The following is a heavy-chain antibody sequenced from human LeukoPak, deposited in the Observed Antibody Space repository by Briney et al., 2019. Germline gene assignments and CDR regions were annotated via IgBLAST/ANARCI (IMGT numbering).Heavy chain of an antibody. CDR2: IYYSGST. CDR3: ATHIVVVKGDGKDY. J-gene: IGHJ4*02. Sequence: PSGTLSLTCTVSGGSISSSSYYWGWIRQPPGRGLEWIGSIYYSGSTYYNPSLKSRVTISVDTSKNQFSLKLSSVTAADTAVYYCATHIVVVKGDGKDYWGQGTLVTVSS. CDR1: GGSISSSSYY. V-gene: IGHV4-39*01. D-gene: IGHD2-21*01.